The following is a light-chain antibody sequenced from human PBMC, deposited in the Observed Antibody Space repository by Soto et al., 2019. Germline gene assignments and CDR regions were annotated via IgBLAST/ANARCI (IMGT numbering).Light chain of an antibody. V-gene: IGKV3-20*01. Sequence: EIVLTQSPGTLSLSPGERATLSCRASQSVSSSYLAWYQQKPGQAPRPLIYGASSRAPGIPDRFSGSGSGTDFTLTISRREPEDFAVFYCQQYGSSPWTFGQGTKVEI. CDR1: QSVSSSY. CDR3: QQYGSSPWT. J-gene: IGKJ1*01. CDR2: GAS.